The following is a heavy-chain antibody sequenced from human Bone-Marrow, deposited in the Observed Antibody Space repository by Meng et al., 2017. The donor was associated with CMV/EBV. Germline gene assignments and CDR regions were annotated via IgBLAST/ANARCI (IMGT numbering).Heavy chain of an antibody. CDR1: GYTFTGYS. CDR2: INPNSGGT. V-gene: IGHV1-2*02. CDR3: AGDNWNYGWFDP. Sequence: CKASGYTFTGYSMHWVRQAPGQGLEWMGWINPNSGGTNYAQKFQGRVTMTRDTSISTAYMELSRLRSDDTAVYYCAGDNWNYGWFDPWGQGTLVTVSS. D-gene: IGHD1-7*01. J-gene: IGHJ5*02.